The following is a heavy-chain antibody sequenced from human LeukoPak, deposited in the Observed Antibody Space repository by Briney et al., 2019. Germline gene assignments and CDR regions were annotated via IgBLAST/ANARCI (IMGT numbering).Heavy chain of an antibody. Sequence: GASVKVSCKASGGTFSSYAISWVRQAPGQGLEWMGRIIPILGIANYAQKFQGRVTITADKSTSTASMELSSLRSEDTAVYYCAREGGGVDTAMVDYWGQGTLVTVSS. V-gene: IGHV1-69*04. J-gene: IGHJ4*02. CDR2: IIPILGIA. CDR1: GGTFSSYA. CDR3: AREGGGVDTAMVDY. D-gene: IGHD5-18*01.